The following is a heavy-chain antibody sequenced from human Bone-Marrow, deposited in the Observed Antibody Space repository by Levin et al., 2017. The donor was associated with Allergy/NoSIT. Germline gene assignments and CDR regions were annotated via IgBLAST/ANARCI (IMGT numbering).Heavy chain of an antibody. D-gene: IGHD1-26*01. V-gene: IGHV3-7*01. CDR3: VRLYRGAYYYYYGMDV. CDR2: IKEDESEK. Sequence: PGGSLRLSCAASGFTFTNYWMTWVRQAPGKGLEWVANIKEDESEKYYVDSVKGRFTISRDNAKNSLYLQMNSLRAEDTAVYYCVRLYRGAYYYYYGMDVWGQGTTVTVSS. CDR1: GFTFTNYW. J-gene: IGHJ6*02.